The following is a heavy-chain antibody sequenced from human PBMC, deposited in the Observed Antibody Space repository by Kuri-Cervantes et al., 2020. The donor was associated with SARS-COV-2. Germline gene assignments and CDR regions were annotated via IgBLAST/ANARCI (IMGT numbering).Heavy chain of an antibody. V-gene: IGHV4-39*01. Sequence: GSLRLSCTVSGGSISSSIYYWGWIRQSPEMGLEYIGSIYSSGSTYCNPSLKSRVSISIDTSKNQFSLKVSSVTAADTAVHYCARHNIGTYVRTAFDIWGQGTMVTVSS. CDR2: IYSSGST. CDR1: GGSISSSIYY. CDR3: ARHNIGTYVRTAFDI. D-gene: IGHD1-26*01. J-gene: IGHJ3*02.